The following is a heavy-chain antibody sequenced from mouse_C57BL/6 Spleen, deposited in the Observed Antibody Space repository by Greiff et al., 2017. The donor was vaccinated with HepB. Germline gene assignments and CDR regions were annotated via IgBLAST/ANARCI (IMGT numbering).Heavy chain of an antibody. D-gene: IGHD2-5*01. CDR1: GYTFTDYE. Sequence: VKLQESGAELVRPGASVTLSCKASGYTFTDYEMHWVKQTPVHGLEWIGAIDPETGGTAYNQKFKGKAILTADKSSSTAYMELRSLTSEDSAVYYCTREGYSNYLYYAMDYWGQGTSVTVSS. J-gene: IGHJ4*01. V-gene: IGHV1-15*01. CDR3: TREGYSNYLYYAMDY. CDR2: IDPETGGT.